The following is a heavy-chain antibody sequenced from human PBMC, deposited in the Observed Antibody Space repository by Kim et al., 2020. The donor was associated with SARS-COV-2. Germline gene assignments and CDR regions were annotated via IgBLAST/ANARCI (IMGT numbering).Heavy chain of an antibody. D-gene: IGHD2-2*01. Sequence: SETLSLTCTVSGGSISSSSYYWGWIRQPPGKGLEWIGSIYYSGSTYYNPSLKSRVTISVDTSKNQFSLKLSSVTAADTAVYYCARHRGFQEACSSTSCYEENWFDPWGQGTLVTVSS. J-gene: IGHJ5*02. V-gene: IGHV4-39*01. CDR3: ARHRGFQEACSSTSCYEENWFDP. CDR2: IYYSGST. CDR1: GGSISSSSYY.